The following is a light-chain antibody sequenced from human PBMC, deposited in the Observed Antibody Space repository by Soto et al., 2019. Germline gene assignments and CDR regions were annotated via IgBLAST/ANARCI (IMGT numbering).Light chain of an antibody. CDR2: KAS. V-gene: IGKV1-5*03. CDR1: ETISSW. CDR3: QHYKTYPLT. Sequence: DNQLTQSPSTLSASVGDRVTITCRASETISSWLAWYQQKPEKAPKLLIHKASSLESGVPSRFSGGGSGTEFTLTISSLQPDDFATYYCQHYKTYPLTFGGGTQVEIK. J-gene: IGKJ4*01.